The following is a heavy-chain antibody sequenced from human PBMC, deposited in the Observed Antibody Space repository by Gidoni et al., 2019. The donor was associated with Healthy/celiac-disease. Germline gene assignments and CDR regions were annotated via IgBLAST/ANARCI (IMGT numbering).Heavy chain of an antibody. V-gene: IGHV3-9*01. D-gene: IGHD3-9*01. CDR3: AKAADILTGYYLLYFDY. Sequence: EVQLVESGGGLVQPGRSLRLSCAASGFTFDDYAMHWVRQAPGKGLEWVSGISWNSGSIGYADSVKGRFTISRDNAKNSLYLQMNSLRAEDTALYYCAKAADILTGYYLLYFDYWGQGTLVTVSS. CDR1: GFTFDDYA. CDR2: ISWNSGSI. J-gene: IGHJ4*02.